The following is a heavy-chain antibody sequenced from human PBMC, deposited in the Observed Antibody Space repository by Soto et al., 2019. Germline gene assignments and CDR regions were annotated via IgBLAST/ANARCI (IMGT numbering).Heavy chain of an antibody. CDR2: VVPMYDSV. CDR1: GGTFNTYT. Sequence: SVKVSCKASGGTFNTYTINWLRQAPGRGLEWVGQVVPMYDSVNYAETFQGRVTITVDKSTNTAYMELTSLRSQDTALYFCASWRSYSGSYCFDYWGQGTLVTVSS. CDR3: ASWRSYSGSYCFDY. D-gene: IGHD1-26*01. V-gene: IGHV1-69*06. J-gene: IGHJ4*02.